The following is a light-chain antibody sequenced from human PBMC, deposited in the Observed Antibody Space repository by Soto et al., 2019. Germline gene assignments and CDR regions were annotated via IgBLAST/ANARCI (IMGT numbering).Light chain of an antibody. V-gene: IGKV1-12*01. CDR1: QDISSW. CDR2: AAS. Sequence: DIQMTQSPSSVSASVGDRVTITCRASQDISSWLAWYQQKPGIAPKLLIYAASSLQSGVPSRFSGSGSGTDVTLTISSLQSEDFATYYCQQANSFPLTFGGGTKVEMK. J-gene: IGKJ4*01. CDR3: QQANSFPLT.